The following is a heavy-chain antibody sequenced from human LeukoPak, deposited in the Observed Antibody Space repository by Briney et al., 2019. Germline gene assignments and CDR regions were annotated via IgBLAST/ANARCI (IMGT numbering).Heavy chain of an antibody. D-gene: IGHD3-9*01. CDR3: AKEYYDILTGYLLSSSYYYYGMDV. CDR2: ISSSSSYI. V-gene: IGHV3-21*01. J-gene: IGHJ6*02. CDR1: GFTLSSYS. Sequence: GGFLRLSCAASGFTLSSYSMNWVRQAPGKGLEWVSSISSSSSYIYYADSVKGRFTISRDNAKNSLYLQMNSLRAEDTAVYYCAKEYYDILTGYLLSSSYYYYGMDVWGQGTTVTVSS.